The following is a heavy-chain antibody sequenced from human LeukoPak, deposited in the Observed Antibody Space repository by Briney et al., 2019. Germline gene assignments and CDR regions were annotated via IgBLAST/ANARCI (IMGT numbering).Heavy chain of an antibody. Sequence: ASVKVSCKASGYTFTNYDINWVRQATGQGLEWMGWMNPNTIKTAYAQKFQGRVTFSRSTSISTAYMELSSLTSEDTAVYYCARGRMGYGDYGAVFDIWGQGTMVTVSS. D-gene: IGHD4-17*01. J-gene: IGHJ3*02. CDR3: ARGRMGYGDYGAVFDI. V-gene: IGHV1-8*02. CDR1: GYTFTNYD. CDR2: MNPNTIKT.